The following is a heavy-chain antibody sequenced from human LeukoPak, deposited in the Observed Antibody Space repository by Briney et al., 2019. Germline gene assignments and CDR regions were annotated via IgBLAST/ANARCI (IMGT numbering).Heavy chain of an antibody. J-gene: IGHJ4*02. CDR2: IYTTGTT. Sequence: SETLSLTCTVSGGSFSTYYWSWIRQPAGKGQEWIGHIYTTGTTDYNPSLKSRVTMSIDTSKNQFSLKLNSVTAADTAIYYCARDAKYYYGSRTFFFFEYWGQGTPLSVSS. D-gene: IGHD3-10*01. CDR3: ARDAKYYYGSRTFFFFEY. V-gene: IGHV4-4*07. CDR1: GGSFSTYY.